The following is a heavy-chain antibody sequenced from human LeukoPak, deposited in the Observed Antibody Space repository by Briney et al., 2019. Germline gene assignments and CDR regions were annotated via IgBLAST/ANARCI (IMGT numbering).Heavy chain of an antibody. J-gene: IGHJ4*02. V-gene: IGHV3-53*01. CDR2: IYSGGST. Sequence: GGSLRLSCAASGFTVSSNYMSWVRQAPGKGLEWVSVIYSGGSTYYADSVKGRFTISRDNPKNTLYLQMNSLRAEDTAVYFCAKRGVVIRAVIIVGFHKEAYYFDYWGQGALVTVSS. CDR1: GFTVSSNY. D-gene: IGHD3-10*01. CDR3: AKRGVVIRAVIIVGFHKEAYYFDY.